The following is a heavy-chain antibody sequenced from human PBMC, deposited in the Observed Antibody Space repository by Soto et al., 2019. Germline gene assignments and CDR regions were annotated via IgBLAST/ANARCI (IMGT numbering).Heavy chain of an antibody. D-gene: IGHD6-19*01. CDR2: ISGSGGST. V-gene: IGHV3-23*01. CDR3: AKGSLTTPVTGPVDC. J-gene: IGHJ4*02. CDR1: GFTFSSYA. Sequence: EVQLLESGGGLVQPGGSERLSCTASGFTFSSYALSWVRQAPGKGLEWVSSISGSGGSTYYADSVKGRVTISRDNSKNPLYLQMSSLRAEDTAVYYCAKGSLTTPVTGPVDCWGQRTVVTLSS.